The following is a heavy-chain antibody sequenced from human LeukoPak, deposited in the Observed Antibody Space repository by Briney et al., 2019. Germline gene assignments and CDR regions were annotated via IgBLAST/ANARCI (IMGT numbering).Heavy chain of an antibody. CDR2: IIPVFGAA. D-gene: IGHD3-22*01. CDR3: ARRWPHSSGYYLFDY. Sequence: SVKVSCKAYGGTFSSHGMSWVRQAPGQGLEWVGGIIPVFGAANYAQKFQGRVTITTDESTSTAYMELSSLRSEDTALYYCARRWPHSSGYYLFDYWGQGTLVTVSS. J-gene: IGHJ4*02. CDR1: GGTFSSHG. V-gene: IGHV1-69*05.